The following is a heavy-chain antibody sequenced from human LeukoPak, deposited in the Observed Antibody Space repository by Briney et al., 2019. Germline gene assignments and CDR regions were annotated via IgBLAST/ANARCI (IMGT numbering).Heavy chain of an antibody. Sequence: GGSLRLSCTASGFTFGDYAMSWFRQAPGKGLEWVGFIRSKAYGGTTEYAASVKGRFTISRDDSKSIAYLQMNSLKTEDTAVYYCTRDPIRYFDWLLDPDAFDIWGQGTMVTVSS. D-gene: IGHD3-9*01. CDR2: IRSKAYGGTT. CDR1: GFTFGDYA. J-gene: IGHJ3*02. V-gene: IGHV3-49*03. CDR3: TRDPIRYFDWLLDPDAFDI.